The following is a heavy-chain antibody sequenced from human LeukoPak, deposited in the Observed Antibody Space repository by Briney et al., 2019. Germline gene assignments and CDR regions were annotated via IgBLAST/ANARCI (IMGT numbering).Heavy chain of an antibody. J-gene: IGHJ4*02. D-gene: IGHD6-19*01. CDR1: GYTFTSYG. V-gene: IGHV1-18*01. CDR2: ISAYNGNT. CDR3: ARDLGYLAVAGFDY. Sequence: ASVKVSCKASGYTFTSYGTSWVRQAPGQGLEWMGWISAYNGNTNYAQKLQGRVTMTTDTSTSTAYMELRSLRSDDTAVYYCARDLGYLAVAGFDYWGQGTLVTVSS.